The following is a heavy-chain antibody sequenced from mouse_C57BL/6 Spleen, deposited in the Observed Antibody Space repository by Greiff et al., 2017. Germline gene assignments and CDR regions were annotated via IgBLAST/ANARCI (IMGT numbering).Heavy chain of an antibody. CDR3: AIQFTGTWDY. J-gene: IGHJ2*01. V-gene: IGHV5-6*01. CDR2: ISSGGSYT. Sequence: EVQLVESGGDLVKPGGSLKLSCAASGFTFSSYGMSWVRQTPDKRLEWVATISSGGSYTYYPDSVKGRFTISRDNAKNTLYLQMSSLKSEDTAMYYCAIQFTGTWDYWGQGTTLTVSS. CDR1: GFTFSSYG. D-gene: IGHD4-1*01.